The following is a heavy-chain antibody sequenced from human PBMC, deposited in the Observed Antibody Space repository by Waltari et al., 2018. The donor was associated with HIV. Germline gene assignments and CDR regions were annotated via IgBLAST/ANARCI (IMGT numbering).Heavy chain of an antibody. CDR2: VSGSGAKS. V-gene: IGHV3-23*01. CDR3: AKAYYENTAYYYDF. D-gene: IGHD3-22*01. CDR1: GLASVSYA. Sequence: EVQLLESGGGLVQPGGSRRPHCVASGLASVSYALTWVRQSPERGLGWVAAVSGSGAKSFYADSVKGRFTISRDNSKNTVFLQMNSLRAADTAIYYCAKAYYENTAYYYDFWGRGTRVTVSS. J-gene: IGHJ4*02.